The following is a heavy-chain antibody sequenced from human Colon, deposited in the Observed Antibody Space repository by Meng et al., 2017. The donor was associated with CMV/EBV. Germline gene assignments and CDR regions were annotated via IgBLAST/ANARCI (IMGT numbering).Heavy chain of an antibody. CDR3: VTYAQEASFEY. J-gene: IGHJ4*02. Sequence: DVQLVECGGGLVKPGGSLRLSCEVSGFPFSDYSMNWFRQAPGKGLEWVSSISKSDTYIFYKDSVKGRFTISRDNARNSVYLQMNSLRVEDTAVYYCVTYAQEASFEYWGQGTLVTVSS. V-gene: IGHV3-21*01. CDR1: GFPFSDYS. CDR2: ISKSDTYI. D-gene: IGHD3-16*01.